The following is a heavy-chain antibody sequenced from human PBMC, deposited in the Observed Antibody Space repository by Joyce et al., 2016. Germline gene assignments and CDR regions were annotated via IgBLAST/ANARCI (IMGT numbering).Heavy chain of an antibody. J-gene: IGHJ4*02. V-gene: IGHV4-39*07. D-gene: IGHD6-19*01. CDR3: ARVVKYSSGGLDY. CDR2: IYYSGST. Sequence: QLQLQESGPGLVKPSETLSLTCTVSGGSISSSSYYGGWIRQPPGKGLEWIGSIYYSGSTYYNPSLNSRVTISVDTSKNQFSLKLSSVTAADTAVYYCARVVKYSSGGLDYWGQGTLVTVSS. CDR1: GGSISSSSYY.